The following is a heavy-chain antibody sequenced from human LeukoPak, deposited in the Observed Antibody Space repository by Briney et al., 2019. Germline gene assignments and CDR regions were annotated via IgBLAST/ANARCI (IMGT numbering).Heavy chain of an antibody. Sequence: SETLSLTCTVSGGSINNYYWRWIRQPPGKGLEWVGYFFSSGTTNYNPSLESRVTISVDLSRNLLSLRLSSVTAADAAVYYCARESTIVGVTTGDAFDIWGQGKMVTVSS. CDR3: ARESTIVGVTTGDAFDI. D-gene: IGHD4-11*01. V-gene: IGHV4-59*01. CDR2: FFSSGTT. CDR1: GGSINNYY. J-gene: IGHJ3*02.